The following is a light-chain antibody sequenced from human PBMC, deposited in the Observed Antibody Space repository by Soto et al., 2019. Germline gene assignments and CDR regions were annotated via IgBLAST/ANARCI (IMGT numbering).Light chain of an antibody. J-gene: IGLJ3*02. V-gene: IGLV8-61*01. CDR1: SGSVSTSYY. CDR3: VLYMGSDWV. Sequence: QAVVTQEPSFSVSPGGTVTLTCGLSSGSVSTSYYPSWYQQTPGQAPRTLIYNTNTRSSGVPDRFSGSILGNKAALTITGAKADDESDYYCVLYMGSDWVFGGGTKLTVL. CDR2: NTN.